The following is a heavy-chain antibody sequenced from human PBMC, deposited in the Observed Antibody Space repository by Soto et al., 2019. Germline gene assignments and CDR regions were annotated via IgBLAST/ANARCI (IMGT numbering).Heavy chain of an antibody. D-gene: IGHD3-16*01. V-gene: IGHV4-30-4*01. Sequence: QVQLRESGPGLVMPSQTLSLTCTVSGDSIGSGNNYWSWIRQAPGTGLEWIGYIFSSGTTYYNPSLKSRLTMSLDTSQNQFSLKLNSVTAADTAFYFCARVPSPFAFYYAMDGWGQGTTVTVSS. J-gene: IGHJ6*02. CDR1: GDSIGSGNNY. CDR2: IFSSGTT. CDR3: ARVPSPFAFYYAMDG.